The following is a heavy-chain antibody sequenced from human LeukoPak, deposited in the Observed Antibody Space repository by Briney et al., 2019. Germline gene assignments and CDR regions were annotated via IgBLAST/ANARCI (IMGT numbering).Heavy chain of an antibody. J-gene: IGHJ3*02. Sequence: GASVKVSCKASGYTFTSYCMNWVRQAPGQGLEWMGIINPTGGSTSYAQKFQGRVTMTRDTSTSTVYMELSSLRSEDTAVYYCARGLTFGGVTNDAFDIWGQGTMVTVSS. CDR3: ARGLTFGGVTNDAFDI. CDR2: INPTGGST. CDR1: GYTFTSYC. D-gene: IGHD3-16*01. V-gene: IGHV1-46*01.